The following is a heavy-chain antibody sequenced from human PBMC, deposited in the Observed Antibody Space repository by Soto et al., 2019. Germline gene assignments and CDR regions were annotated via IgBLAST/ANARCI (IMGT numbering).Heavy chain of an antibody. CDR3: ATVKGGNYYYDSSGLDVAFDI. D-gene: IGHD3-22*01. CDR1: GYTLTELS. V-gene: IGHV1-24*01. CDR2: FDPEDGET. J-gene: IGHJ3*02. Sequence: ASVKVSCKVSGYTLTELSMHWVRQAPGKGLEWMGGFDPEDGETIYAQKFQGRVTMTEDTSTDTAYMELSSLRSEDTAVYYCATVKGGNYYYDSSGLDVAFDIWGQGTMVTVSS.